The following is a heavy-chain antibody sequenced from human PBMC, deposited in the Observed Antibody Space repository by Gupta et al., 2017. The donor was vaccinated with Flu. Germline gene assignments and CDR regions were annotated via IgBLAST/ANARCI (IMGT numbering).Heavy chain of an antibody. CDR2: ISWNSGDT. CDR3: AKDNTALANHYFDY. V-gene: IGHV3-9*01. D-gene: IGHD5-18*01. J-gene: IGHJ4*02. Sequence: EVQLVESGGGLVQPGRSLRLSCVASGFSFGDYGIHWVRQAPGKGLEGVSSISWNSGDTDYADSVKGRFTISRDNANNSLYLHMNSLRPEDTALYYCAKDNTALANHYFDYWGQGTLVTVSS. CDR1: GFSFGDYG.